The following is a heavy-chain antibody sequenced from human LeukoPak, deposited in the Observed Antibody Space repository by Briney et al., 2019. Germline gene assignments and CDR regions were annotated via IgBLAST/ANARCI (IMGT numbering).Heavy chain of an antibody. CDR2: INSDGSST. D-gene: IGHD2-15*01. V-gene: IGHV3-74*01. Sequence: GGSLRLSCTASGFTFSRYWLHWVRQAPGKGLVWVSRINSDGSSTSYADSVKGRFTISRDNAKNSLYLQMNSLRAEDTAVYYCARGRGDCSGGNCPFTTYMDVWGKGTTVTVSS. CDR3: ARGRGDCSGGNCPFTTYMDV. CDR1: GFTFSRYW. J-gene: IGHJ6*03.